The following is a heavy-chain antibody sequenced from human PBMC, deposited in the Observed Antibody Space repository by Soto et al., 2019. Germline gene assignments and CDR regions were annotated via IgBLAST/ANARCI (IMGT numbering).Heavy chain of an antibody. D-gene: IGHD2-2*01. CDR1: GFTFSSYG. CDR2: ISHDGSNK. J-gene: IGHJ5*02. V-gene: IGHV3-30*18. Sequence: GGSLRLSCAASGFTFSSYGMHWVRQAPGKGLEWVAVISHDGSNKYYGDSVKGRFTISRGNSKNTLYLQMNSLRAEDTAVYYCAKDNCISTSCYRLYNWFDPWGQGTLVTVSS. CDR3: AKDNCISTSCYRLYNWFDP.